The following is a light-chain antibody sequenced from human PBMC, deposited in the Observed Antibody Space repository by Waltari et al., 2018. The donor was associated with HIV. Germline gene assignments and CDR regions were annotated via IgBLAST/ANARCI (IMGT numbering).Light chain of an antibody. CDR1: SSDVGGYDY. Sequence: QSALTQPASVSGSPGQSITISCTGTSSDVGGYDYVSWYQQHPGKAPKLIVYDVSNRHLGVSDRFSGSKSGNTASLTISGLRAEDEADYYCSSFRGTSTLDVFGTGTTVTVL. V-gene: IGLV2-14*03. CDR3: SSFRGTSTLDV. J-gene: IGLJ1*01. CDR2: DVS.